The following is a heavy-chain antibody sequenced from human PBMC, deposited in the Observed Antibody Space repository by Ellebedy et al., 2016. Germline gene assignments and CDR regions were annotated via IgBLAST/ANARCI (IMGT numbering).Heavy chain of an antibody. CDR3: AREFSGSYYND. J-gene: IGHJ4*02. CDR1: GFTVSTNY. CDR2: IYSGGST. Sequence: GGSLRLSCAASGFTVSTNYMSWVRQAPGKGLEWVSLIYSGGSTYYADSVKGRFTISRDNSKSTLYLQMNSLRAEDTAVYYCAREFSGSYYNDWGQGTLVTVSS. D-gene: IGHD3-10*01. V-gene: IGHV3-66*01.